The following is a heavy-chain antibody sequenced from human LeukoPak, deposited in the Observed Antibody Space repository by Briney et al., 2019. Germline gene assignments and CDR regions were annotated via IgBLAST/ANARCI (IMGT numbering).Heavy chain of an antibody. D-gene: IGHD3-16*02. Sequence: GGSLRLSCAASGFTFSSYSMSWVRQAPGKGPEWVSSISSGSSYIYYADSVKGRFIVSRDNAKNSLYLQLNSLRAEDTAVYYCAKDRGSYRTFDYWGQGTLVTVSS. V-gene: IGHV3-21*04. CDR1: GFTFSSYS. CDR2: ISSGSSYI. J-gene: IGHJ4*02. CDR3: AKDRGSYRTFDY.